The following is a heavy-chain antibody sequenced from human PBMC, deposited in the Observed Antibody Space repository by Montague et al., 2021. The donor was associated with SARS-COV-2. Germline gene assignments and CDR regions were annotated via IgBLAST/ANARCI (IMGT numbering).Heavy chain of an antibody. J-gene: IGHJ6*02. D-gene: IGHD3-10*01. CDR1: GFSVSSNF. CDR2: IYSGGST. CDR3: ARDRVLLWFGELLGDFFMDV. V-gene: IGHV3-66*01. Sequence: SLRLSFSASGFSVSSNFMNWVRQAPGKGLEWVSVIYSGGSTYYADSVKDRFTISRDNSKNTLYLQMNSLRAEDTAVYYCARDRVLLWFGELLGDFFMDVWGQGTTVTVSS.